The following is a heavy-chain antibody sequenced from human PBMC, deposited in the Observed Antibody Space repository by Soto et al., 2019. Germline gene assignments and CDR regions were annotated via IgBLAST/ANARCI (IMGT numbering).Heavy chain of an antibody. D-gene: IGHD3-10*01. V-gene: IGHV6-1*01. Sequence: PSQTLSLTCAISGDSVSSNSADWNWIRQSPSRGLEWLGRTYYKSKWNNDYALSVKSRITINPDTSKNQFSLHLYSVTPEDTAVYYCTGITWFRGMDVWGQGTPVTVS. CDR2: TYYKSKWNN. CDR3: TGITWFRGMDV. J-gene: IGHJ6*02. CDR1: GDSVSSNSAD.